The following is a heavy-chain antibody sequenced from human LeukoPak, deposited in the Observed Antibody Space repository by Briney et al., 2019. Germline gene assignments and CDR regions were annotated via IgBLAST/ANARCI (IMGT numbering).Heavy chain of an antibody. V-gene: IGHV3-48*01. CDR3: ARDVEGGAAAGY. Sequence: GGSLRLSCAASGFTLSNYNMNWVRQAPGKGLEWVSFISDSSSHTFYSDSVKGRFTVSRDNVKNSLYLQMNSLRAEDTAIYYCARDVEGGAAAGYWGQGTLVTVSS. J-gene: IGHJ4*02. D-gene: IGHD6-13*01. CDR2: ISDSSSHT. CDR1: GFTLSNYN.